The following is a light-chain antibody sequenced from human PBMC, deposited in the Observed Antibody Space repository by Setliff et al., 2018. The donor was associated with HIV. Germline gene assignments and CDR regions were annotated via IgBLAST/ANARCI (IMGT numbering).Light chain of an antibody. CDR1: INNIGSYNR. Sequence: QSVLTQPPSVSGSPGQSIIISCTGIINNIGSYNRVSWYQQRPGTAPKLIIFEVNKRPSGVSNRFSGSKSGSTASLAISGLQADDEGDYYCCSYAGTDTFVVFGTGTKVTVL. J-gene: IGLJ1*01. CDR3: CSYAGTDTFVV. CDR2: EVN. V-gene: IGLV2-23*02.